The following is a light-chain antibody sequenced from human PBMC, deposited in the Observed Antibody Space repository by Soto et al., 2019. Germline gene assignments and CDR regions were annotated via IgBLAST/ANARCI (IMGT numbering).Light chain of an antibody. CDR3: QQASSFPWT. Sequence: DIPMTQSPSYVSASVGDRVTITCRASQGISNWLAWYQQKPGKAPKLLIFAASSLQTGVPSRFSGTGSGTDFTLTISSLQPEDFSTYYCQQASSFPWTFGQGTKVEIK. V-gene: IGKV1-12*01. CDR1: QGISNW. CDR2: AAS. J-gene: IGKJ1*01.